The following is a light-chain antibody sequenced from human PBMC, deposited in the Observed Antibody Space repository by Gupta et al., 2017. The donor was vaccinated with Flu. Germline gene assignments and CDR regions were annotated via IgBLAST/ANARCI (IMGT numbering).Light chain of an antibody. Sequence: DIQLPQSPSSLSASVGDRVTITFRASQSIRSYLNWYQQKPGKAPKLLIYAASRWQSGVPARFSGSGSGTDFTLTTSTRKHEDFASFNGQNRYSPLWKLGKGTRVE. CDR1: QSIRSY. CDR3: QNRYSPLWK. J-gene: IGKJ1*01. V-gene: IGKV1-39*01. CDR2: AAS.